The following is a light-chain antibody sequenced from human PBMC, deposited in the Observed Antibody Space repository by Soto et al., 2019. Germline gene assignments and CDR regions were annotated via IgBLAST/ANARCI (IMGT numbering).Light chain of an antibody. CDR3: QKLSLYPLT. J-gene: IGKJ4*01. CDR1: QSIRTY. Sequence: DIQMTQSPSSLSASVGARVTITCRASQSIRTYLNWYQQKPGKAPKLLIYAASSLQSGVPSRFSGSGSGADFTLTISSMQPEDSATYYCQKLSLYPLTFGGGTKVDIK. CDR2: AAS. V-gene: IGKV1-39*01.